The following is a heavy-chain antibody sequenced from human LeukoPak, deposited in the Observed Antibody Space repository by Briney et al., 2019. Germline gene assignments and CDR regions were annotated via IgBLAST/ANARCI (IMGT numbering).Heavy chain of an antibody. D-gene: IGHD3-10*01. CDR1: GYTFTGYY. Sequence: ASVKVSCKASGYTFTGYYMHWVRQAPGQGLEWMGWINPNSGGTNYAQKFQGRVTMTRDTSISTAYMELSRLRSDDTAVYYCARVNYYGSGSSPFFDYWGQGTLVTVSS. J-gene: IGHJ4*02. CDR3: ARVNYYGSGSSPFFDY. V-gene: IGHV1-2*02. CDR2: INPNSGGT.